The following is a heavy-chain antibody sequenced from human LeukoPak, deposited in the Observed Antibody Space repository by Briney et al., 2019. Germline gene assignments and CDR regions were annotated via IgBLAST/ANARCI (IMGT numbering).Heavy chain of an antibody. D-gene: IGHD5-18*01. CDR1: GGSISSYY. V-gene: IGHV4-59*01. J-gene: IGHJ3*02. CDR2: IYYSGST. Sequence: SETLSLTCTVSGGSISSYYWSWIRQPPGQGLEWIGYIYYSGSTNYNPSLKRRVTISVDTSKNQFSLKLSSVTAADTAVYYCATRGYSYALDAFDIWGQGTMVTVSS. CDR3: ATRGYSYALDAFDI.